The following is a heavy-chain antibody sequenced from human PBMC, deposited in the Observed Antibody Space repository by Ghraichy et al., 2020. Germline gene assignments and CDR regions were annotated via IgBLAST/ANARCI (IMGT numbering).Heavy chain of an antibody. J-gene: IGHJ4*02. CDR3: AKEEAAGIADY. D-gene: IGHD6-13*01. CDR2: ISGSGGTT. V-gene: IGHV3-23*01. CDR1: GFTFSTYA. Sequence: GTLNISCAASGFTFSTYAMSWVRQAPGKGLEWVSVISGSGGTTYYADSVKGRFTISRDNSKNTLYLQMISLRGEDAAVYYCAKEEAAGIADYWGQGTLVTVSS.